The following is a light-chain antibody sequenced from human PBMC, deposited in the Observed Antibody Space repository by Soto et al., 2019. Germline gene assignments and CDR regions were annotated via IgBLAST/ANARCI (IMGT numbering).Light chain of an antibody. J-gene: IGKJ1*01. CDR2: DAS. CDR3: QQRSSWPLT. Sequence: EILLTQSPATLSLSPGERATLSCRASQSVRSSLAWYQQKPGQAPRLLIYDASTRATGIPGRFSGSGSGTDFTLTISNLEPEDFAVYYCQQRSSWPLTFGQGAKVEIE. CDR1: QSVRSS. V-gene: IGKV3-11*01.